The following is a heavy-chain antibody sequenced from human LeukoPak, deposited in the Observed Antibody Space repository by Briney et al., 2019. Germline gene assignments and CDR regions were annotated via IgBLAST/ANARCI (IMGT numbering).Heavy chain of an antibody. CDR1: RYIFTGHY. CDR3: AGGRHYMDV. CDR2: INPHSGGT. V-gene: IGHV1-2*02. J-gene: IGHJ6*03. Sequence: GASVTVSSKPSRYIFTGHYMYWGRQALGQGLEWLGWINPHSGGTNYAQKFQGRVTMTRDTSISTAYMELSRLRSDDTAVYYCAGGRHYMDVWGKGTTVTVSS.